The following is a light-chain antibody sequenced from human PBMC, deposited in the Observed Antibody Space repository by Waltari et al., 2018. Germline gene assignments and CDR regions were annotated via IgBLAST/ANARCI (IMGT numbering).Light chain of an antibody. CDR1: QSNTGSW. V-gene: IGKV3-20*01. Sequence: RVSQSNTGSWLTWYHQKPGQSPRLLIYGASNRAPGIPDRFSGSGSGTDFTLNISRLEPEDSAVYYCKQYAESVVTFGGGTKVEIK. CDR3: KQYAESVVT. J-gene: IGKJ4*01. CDR2: GAS.